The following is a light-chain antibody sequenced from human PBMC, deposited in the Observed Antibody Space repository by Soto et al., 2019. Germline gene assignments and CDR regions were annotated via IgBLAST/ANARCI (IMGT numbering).Light chain of an antibody. J-gene: IGKJ5*01. CDR1: QSISSW. CDR2: AAS. Sequence: DIQLTQSPSNLSASVGDRVTITCRASQSISSWVAWYQQKPGKAPKLLIYAASTLQSGVPSRVSGSGSGTEVTLTISSLQPEDFATYYCQQLKSNLITFGQGTRLEIK. CDR3: QQLKSNLIT. V-gene: IGKV1-5*01.